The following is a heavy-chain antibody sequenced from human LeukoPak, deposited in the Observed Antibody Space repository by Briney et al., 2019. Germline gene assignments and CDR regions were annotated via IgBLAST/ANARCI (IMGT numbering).Heavy chain of an antibody. V-gene: IGHV1-2*02. CDR2: INPNSGGT. CDR1: GYTFTCYY. Sequence: GASVKVSCKASGYTFTCYYMHWVRQAPGQGREWMGWINPNSGGTDYAQKFQGRVTMTRDTSISTAYMELSRLRSDDTAVYYCARDRSSGWDFDYWGQGTLVTASS. CDR3: ARDRSSGWDFDY. J-gene: IGHJ4*02. D-gene: IGHD6-19*01.